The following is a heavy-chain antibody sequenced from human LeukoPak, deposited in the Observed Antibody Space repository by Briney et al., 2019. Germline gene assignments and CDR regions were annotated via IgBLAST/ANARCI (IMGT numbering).Heavy chain of an antibody. D-gene: IGHD4-17*01. Sequence: SETQSLTCAVYGGSFSGYYWSWIRQPPGKGLEWIGEINHSGSTNYNPSLKSRVTISVDTSKNQFSLKLSSVTAADTAVYYCARGAPLTVTTSGSNWFDPWGQGTLVTVSS. J-gene: IGHJ5*02. CDR2: INHSGST. CDR1: GGSFSGYY. V-gene: IGHV4-34*01. CDR3: ARGAPLTVTTSGSNWFDP.